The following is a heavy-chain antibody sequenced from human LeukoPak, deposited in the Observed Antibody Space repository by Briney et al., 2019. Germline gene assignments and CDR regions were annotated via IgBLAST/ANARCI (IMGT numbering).Heavy chain of an antibody. CDR1: GFTFDDYA. CDR2: ISWNSGSI. J-gene: IGHJ3*02. D-gene: IGHD6-6*01. Sequence: PGRSLRLSCAASGFTFDDYAMHWVRQAPGKGLEWVSGISWNSGSIGYADSVKGRFTISRDNAKNSLYLQMNSLRAEDMALYYCAKDRGPEYSSSSGAFDIWGQGTMVTVSS. CDR3: AKDRGPEYSSSSGAFDI. V-gene: IGHV3-9*03.